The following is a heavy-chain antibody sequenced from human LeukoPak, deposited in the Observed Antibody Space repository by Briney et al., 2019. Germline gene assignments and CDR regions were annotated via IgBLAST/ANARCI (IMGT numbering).Heavy chain of an antibody. V-gene: IGHV3-7*01. CDR3: ARTVSGYDPYYFDY. CDR1: GFTFSSYW. D-gene: IGHD5-12*01. J-gene: IGHJ4*02. CDR2: IKQDGSEE. Sequence: PGGSLRLSCAASGFTFSSYWMSWVRQAPGKGLEWVANIKQDGSEEYYVDSVKGRFTISRDNAKNSLYLQMNSLRAEDTAVYYCARTVSGYDPYYFDYWGQGTLVTVSS.